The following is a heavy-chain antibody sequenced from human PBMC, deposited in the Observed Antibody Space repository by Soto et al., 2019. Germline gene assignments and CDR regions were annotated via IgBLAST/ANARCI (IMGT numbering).Heavy chain of an antibody. CDR3: AKDDLIAVAGTLHY. Sequence: GGSLRLSCAASGFTFDDYAMHWVRQAPGKGLEWVSGISWNSGSIGYADSVKGRFTITRDNAKNSLYLQMNSLRAEDTALYYCAKDDLIAVAGTLHYWGQGTLVTVSS. CDR2: ISWNSGSI. D-gene: IGHD6-19*01. CDR1: GFTFDDYA. J-gene: IGHJ4*02. V-gene: IGHV3-9*01.